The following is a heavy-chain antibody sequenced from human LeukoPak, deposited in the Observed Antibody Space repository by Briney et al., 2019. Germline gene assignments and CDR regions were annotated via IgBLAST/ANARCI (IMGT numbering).Heavy chain of an antibody. Sequence: SETLSLTCAVYGGSFSGYYWSWIRQPPGKGLEWIGEINHSGSTNYNPSLKSRVTISVDTSKNQFSLKLSSVTAADTAVYYCAREEDGSGSYQPGYYYYYMDVWGKGTTVTISS. J-gene: IGHJ6*03. V-gene: IGHV4-34*01. D-gene: IGHD3-10*01. CDR1: GGSFSGYY. CDR3: AREEDGSGSYQPGYYYYYMDV. CDR2: INHSGST.